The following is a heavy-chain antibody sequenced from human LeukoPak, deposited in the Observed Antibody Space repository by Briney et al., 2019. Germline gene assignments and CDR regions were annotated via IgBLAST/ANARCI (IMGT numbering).Heavy chain of an antibody. J-gene: IGHJ4*02. D-gene: IGHD6-13*01. Sequence: PGGSLRLSCAASGFTFSTYYMHWVRQTAGKGLVWVSRIKGDGSTTMYADSVKGRFTISRDNAKNTLSLQMISLRAEDAAVYFCARSLAAAASFDFWGQGTLVTVSS. CDR3: ARSLAAAASFDF. V-gene: IGHV3-74*03. CDR1: GFTFSTYY. CDR2: IKGDGSTT.